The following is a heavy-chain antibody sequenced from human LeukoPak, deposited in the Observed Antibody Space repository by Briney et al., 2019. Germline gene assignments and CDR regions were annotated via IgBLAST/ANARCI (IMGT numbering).Heavy chain of an antibody. J-gene: IGHJ4*02. V-gene: IGHV3-23*01. CDR3: AKEERSDIVVVPAARVAWGFDY. CDR1: GFTFSSYA. CDR2: ISGSGGST. Sequence: GGSLRLSCAASGFTFSSYAMSWVRQAPGKGLEWVSAISGSGGSTYYADSVKGRFTISRDNSKNTLYLQMNSLRAEDTAVYYCAKEERSDIVVVPAARVAWGFDYWGQGTLVTVSS. D-gene: IGHD2-2*01.